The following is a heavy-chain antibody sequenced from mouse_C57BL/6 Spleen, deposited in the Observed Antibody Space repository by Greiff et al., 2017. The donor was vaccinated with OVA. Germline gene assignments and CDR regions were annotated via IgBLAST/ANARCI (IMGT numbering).Heavy chain of an antibody. D-gene: IGHD1-1*01. V-gene: IGHV5-15*01. CDR1: GFTFSDYG. J-gene: IGHJ4*01. CDR2: ISNLAYSI. Sequence: EVKLVESGGGLVQPGGSLKLSCAASGFTFSDYGMAWVRQAPRKGPEWVAFISNLAYSIYYADTVTGRFTISRENAKNTLYLEMSRLRSEDTAMYYCARRGVVAGGYAMDYWGQGTSVTVSS. CDR3: ARRGVVAGGYAMDY.